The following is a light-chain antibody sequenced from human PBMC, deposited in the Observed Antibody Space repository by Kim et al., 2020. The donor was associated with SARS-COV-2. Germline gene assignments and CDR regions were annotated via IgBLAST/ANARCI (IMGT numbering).Light chain of an antibody. V-gene: IGKV3-15*01. CDR1: QSVRSN. Sequence: EVVMTQSPATLSVSPGERATLSCRASQSVRSNLAWYQQKPGQAPRLLIYGASTRATDIPARFSGSGSGTEFTLTISSLQSEDFAVYYCQHYNNWPPTWTFGQGTKVDIK. CDR3: QHYNNWPPTWT. CDR2: GAS. J-gene: IGKJ1*01.